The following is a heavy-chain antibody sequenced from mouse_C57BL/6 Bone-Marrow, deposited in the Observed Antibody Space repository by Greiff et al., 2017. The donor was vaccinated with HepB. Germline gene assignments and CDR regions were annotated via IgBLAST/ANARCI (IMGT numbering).Heavy chain of an antibody. Sequence: EVQRVESGGGLVQPKGSLKLSCAASGFSFNTYAMNWVRQAPGKGLEWVARIRSKSNNYATYYADSVKDRFTISRDDSESMLYLQMNNLKTEDTAMYYCVKDYGSSPHWYFDVWGTGTTVTVSS. CDR2: IRSKSNNYAT. D-gene: IGHD1-1*01. CDR3: VKDYGSSPHWYFDV. CDR1: GFSFNTYA. J-gene: IGHJ1*03. V-gene: IGHV10-1*01.